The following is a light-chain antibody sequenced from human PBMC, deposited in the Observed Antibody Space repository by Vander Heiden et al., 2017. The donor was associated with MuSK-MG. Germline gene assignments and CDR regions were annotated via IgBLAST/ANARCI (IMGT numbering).Light chain of an antibody. Sequence: DILMTQSPASPAVSLGERATINCKSSQIVLYSSNNKNYLAWYQHKPGQPPKLLISWASTRESGVPDRFSGSGSGTDFTLTISSLQAEDVAVYYCQQYYNTPYTFGQGTKLEIK. J-gene: IGKJ2*01. CDR3: QQYYNTPYT. CDR2: WAS. CDR1: QIVLYSSNNKNY. V-gene: IGKV4-1*01.